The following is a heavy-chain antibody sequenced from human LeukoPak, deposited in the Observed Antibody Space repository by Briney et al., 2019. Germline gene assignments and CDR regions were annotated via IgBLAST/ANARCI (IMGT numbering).Heavy chain of an antibody. CDR1: GGSISSYY. J-gene: IGHJ5*02. D-gene: IGHD3-3*01. V-gene: IGHV4-59*01. CDR2: IYYSGST. CDR3: ARADYDFWSGLRFDP. Sequence: SETLSLTCTVSGGSISSYYWSWIRQPPGKGLEWIGYIYYSGSTNYNPSPKSRVTISVDTSKNQFSLKLSSVTAADTAVYYCARADYDFWSGLRFDPWGQGTLVTVSS.